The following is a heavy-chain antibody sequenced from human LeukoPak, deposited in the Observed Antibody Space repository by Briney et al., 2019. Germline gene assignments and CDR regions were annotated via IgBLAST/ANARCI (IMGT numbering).Heavy chain of an antibody. CDR1: GYTFTAYY. J-gene: IGHJ3*02. V-gene: IGHV1-2*06. CDR3: ARDVFGISSATDTFDM. D-gene: IGHD1-14*01. Sequence: ASVKVSCKASGYTFTAYYIHWARQAPGQGLDWMGRINPNSGDTNYAQKFKGRVTMTRDTSISTVYMELTGLRSDDTAVYYCARDVFGISSATDTFDMWGQGTVVTVSS. CDR2: INPNSGDT.